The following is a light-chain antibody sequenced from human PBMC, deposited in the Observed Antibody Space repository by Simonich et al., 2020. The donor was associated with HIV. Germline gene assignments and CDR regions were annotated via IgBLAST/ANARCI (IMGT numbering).Light chain of an antibody. V-gene: IGKV1-5*01. J-gene: IGKJ4*01. Sequence: DIQMTQSPSTLSASVGDRVTITCRASQNIDSWLAWYQQKPGKAPKLLIYAASTLQSGVPSRFSGSGSGTEFTLTISSLQPEDFATYYCQQLNSYPRALTFGGGTKVEIK. CDR2: AAS. CDR3: QQLNSYPRALT. CDR1: QNIDSW.